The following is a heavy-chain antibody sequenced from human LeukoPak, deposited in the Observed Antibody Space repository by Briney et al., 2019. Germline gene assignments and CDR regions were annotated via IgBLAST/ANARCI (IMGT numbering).Heavy chain of an antibody. CDR3: ARGEYYSDTSSYFDY. J-gene: IGHJ4*02. CDR1: GFTFSSYG. D-gene: IGHD3-22*01. CDR2: ISYDRSNK. V-gene: IGHV3-30*03. Sequence: GRSLRLSCAASGFTFSSYGMNWVRQAPGKGLEWVAVISYDRSNKYYADSVKGRFTISRDNSKNTLFVQMSSLRAEDTAVYYCARGEYYSDTSSYFDYWGQGTLVTVSS.